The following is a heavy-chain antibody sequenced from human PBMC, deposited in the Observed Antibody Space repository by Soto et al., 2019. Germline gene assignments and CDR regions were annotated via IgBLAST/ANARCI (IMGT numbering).Heavy chain of an antibody. V-gene: IGHV3-66*01. D-gene: IGHD4-17*01. CDR3: AREEIASDDDYGTAVEI. CDR2: IYSGGYT. CDR1: GFNISSTY. J-gene: IGHJ3*02. Sequence: EVQLVESGGGLVQPGGSLRLSCAASGFNISSTYMNCVRQAPGKGLEWVSVIYSGGYTYYADAVKGRFTISRDNSENTTYLHMCSLRVGDTTIYDRAREEIASDDDYGTAVEIWGQGTMVSLSS.